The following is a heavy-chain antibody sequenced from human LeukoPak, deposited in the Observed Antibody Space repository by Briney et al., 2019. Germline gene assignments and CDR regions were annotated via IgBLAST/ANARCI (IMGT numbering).Heavy chain of an antibody. CDR1: GGSISSYY. CDR3: ARNRGYNYGYSFDS. CDR2: IYYSGST. Sequence: SETLSLTCTVSGGSISSYYWSWIRQPPGKGLEWIGYIYYSGSTNYNPSLRSRVTISGDTSKNQFSLKVRSVTAADTAVYYCARNRGYNYGYSFDSWGQGTLVTVSS. V-gene: IGHV4-59*08. J-gene: IGHJ4*02. D-gene: IGHD5-18*01.